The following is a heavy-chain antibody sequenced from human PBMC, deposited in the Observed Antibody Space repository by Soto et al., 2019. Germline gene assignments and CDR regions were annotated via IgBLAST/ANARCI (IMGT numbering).Heavy chain of an antibody. D-gene: IGHD1-26*01. CDR1: GFSVSSNY. V-gene: IGHV3-53*01. CDR2: HYSGGST. Sequence: GGSLRLSCALSGFSVSSNYLSWVRQAPGKGREWVSVHYSGGSTYYAESVQGRFTISRDKSNNTLYLQMRRVRAEDTAVYFCSIPRHPRPTVGATSPLDPWGQGTQVTVSS. CDR3: SIPRHPRPTVGATSPLDP. J-gene: IGHJ5*02.